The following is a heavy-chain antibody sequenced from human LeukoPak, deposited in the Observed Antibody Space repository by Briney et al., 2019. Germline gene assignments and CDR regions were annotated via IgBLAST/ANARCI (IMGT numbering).Heavy chain of an antibody. J-gene: IGHJ4*02. CDR2: ISSSGSTI. Sequence: GGSLRLSCAASGFTFSSYEMNWVRQAPGKGLQWVSYISSSGSTINYADSVKGRFTISRDNAKNSLYLQMNSLRVEDTAVYYCAVWNDERRLDYWGQGTLVTVSS. D-gene: IGHD1-1*01. V-gene: IGHV3-48*03. CDR1: GFTFSSYE. CDR3: AVWNDERRLDY.